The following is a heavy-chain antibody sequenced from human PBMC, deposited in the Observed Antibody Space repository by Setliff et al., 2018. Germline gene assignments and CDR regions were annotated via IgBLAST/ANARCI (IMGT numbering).Heavy chain of an antibody. CDR3: VRESRSTWYRRDF. D-gene: IGHD6-13*01. CDR2: TYYNGTA. CDR1: GGSISGSHYS. J-gene: IGHJ4*02. V-gene: IGHV4-39*06. Sequence: SETLSLTCSVSGGSISGSHYSWVWMRQPPGKRLEWIGSTYYNGTAYYNPSLQSRVAISVDTSKTYFPLDVNSVTAADTAVYYCVRESRSTWYRRDFWGQGTLVTVSS.